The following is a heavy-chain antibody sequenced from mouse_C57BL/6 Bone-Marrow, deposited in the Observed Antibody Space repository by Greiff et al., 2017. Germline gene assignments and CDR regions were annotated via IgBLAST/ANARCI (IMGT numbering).Heavy chain of an antibody. CDR3: ARDRGALTVVATYYFDY. J-gene: IGHJ2*01. D-gene: IGHD1-1*01. V-gene: IGHV5-4*01. CDR1: GFTFSSYA. CDR2: ISDGGSYT. Sequence: DVKLVESGGGLVKPGGSLKLSCAASGFTFSSYAMSWVRQTPEKRLAWVATISDGGSYTSYPDNVKGRFTISRDNAKNNLYLQMSHLKSEDTAMYYCARDRGALTVVATYYFDYWGQGTTLTVSS.